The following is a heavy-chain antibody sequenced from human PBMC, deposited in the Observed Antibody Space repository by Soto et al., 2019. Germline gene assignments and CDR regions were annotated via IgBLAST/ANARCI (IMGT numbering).Heavy chain of an antibody. CDR2: IIPIFGTA. Sequence: QVQLVQSGAEVKKPGSSVKVSCKASGGTFSSYTITWVRQAPGQGLEWMGGIIPIFGTANYAQKFQGRVTITGGRSQSTGFRGVGRLESGGPGGLFWGGRGRLGNFRHFAMGVWGQGTTVTVSS. CDR1: GGTFSSYT. D-gene: IGHD3-16*01. J-gene: IGHJ6*01. CDR3: GGRGRLGNFRHFAMGV. V-gene: IGHV1-69*12.